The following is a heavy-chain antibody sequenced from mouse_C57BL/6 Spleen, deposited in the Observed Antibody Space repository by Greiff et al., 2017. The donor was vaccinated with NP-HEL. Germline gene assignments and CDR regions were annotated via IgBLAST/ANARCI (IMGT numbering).Heavy chain of an antibody. CDR2: IRSKSSNYAT. CDR3: VRVPITHYAMDY. D-gene: IGHD1-2*01. V-gene: IGHV10-3*01. Sequence: EVQLVESGGGLVQPKGSLKLSCAASGFTFNTYAMHWVRQAPGKGLEWVARIRSKSSNYATYYADSVKDRFTISRDDSQSMLYLQMNNLKTEDTAMYYCVRVPITHYAMDYWGQGTSVTVSS. J-gene: IGHJ4*01. CDR1: GFTFNTYA.